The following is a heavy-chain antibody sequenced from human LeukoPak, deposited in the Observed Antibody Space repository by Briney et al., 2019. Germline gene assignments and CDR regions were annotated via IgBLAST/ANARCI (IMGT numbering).Heavy chain of an antibody. J-gene: IGHJ6*02. CDR1: GGSITGYY. Sequence: SETLSLTCTVSGGSITGYYWTWIRQPAGKGLEWIGRIYSGGSTNYNPPLKSRVTMSVDTSKNPFYLKLSSVTAADTAVYYCATGRDADSARGYYDMDVWGQGTTVTVSS. CDR2: IYSGGST. CDR3: ATGRDADSARGYYDMDV. V-gene: IGHV4-4*07. D-gene: IGHD5-24*01.